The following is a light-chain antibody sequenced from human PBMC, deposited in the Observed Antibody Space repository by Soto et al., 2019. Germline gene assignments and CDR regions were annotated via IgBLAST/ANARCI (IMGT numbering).Light chain of an antibody. Sequence: IGMTRSPATLSVSPAARPTLFCRASQSVSSNLAWYQQKPGQAPRLLIYGASTMATGIPARFSGSGSGTEFTLTISRLQSEDFAAYYCQQYNNWPGTFGQGTKVDIK. J-gene: IGKJ1*01. CDR1: QSVSSN. CDR2: GAS. CDR3: QQYNNWPGT. V-gene: IGKV3-15*01.